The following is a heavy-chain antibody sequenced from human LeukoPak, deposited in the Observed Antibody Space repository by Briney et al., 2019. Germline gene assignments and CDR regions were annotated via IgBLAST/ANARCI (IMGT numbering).Heavy chain of an antibody. V-gene: IGHV3-7*03. CDR1: GFTFSSYW. J-gene: IGHJ5*02. CDR2: INHNGNVN. CDR3: ARAAIPIEGWFDP. D-gene: IGHD3-3*01. Sequence: GGSLRLSCAASGFTFSSYWMNWARQAPGKGLEWVASINHNGNVNYYVDSVKGRFTISRDNAKNSLYLQMSNLRAEDTAVYYCARAAIPIEGWFDPWGQGTLVTVSS.